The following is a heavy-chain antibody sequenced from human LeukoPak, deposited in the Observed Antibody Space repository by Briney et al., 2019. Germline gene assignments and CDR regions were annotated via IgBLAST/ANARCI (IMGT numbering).Heavy chain of an antibody. D-gene: IGHD3-16*02. J-gene: IGHJ4*02. CDR2: MYYSGST. CDR3: ARRKRLRLGELSYDY. Sequence: ASETLSLTCTVSGGSISSYYWSWIRQPPGKGLEWIGYMYYSGSTNYNPSLKSRVTISVDTSKNQFSLKLSSVTAADTAVYYCARRKRLRLGELSYDYWGQGTLVTVSS. CDR1: GGSISSYY. V-gene: IGHV4-59*12.